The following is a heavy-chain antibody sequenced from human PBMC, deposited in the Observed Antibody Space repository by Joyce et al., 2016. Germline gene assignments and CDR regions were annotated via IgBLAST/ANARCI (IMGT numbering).Heavy chain of an antibody. CDR2: ISSDGTK. CDR3: ARAGYGDYVPTY. J-gene: IGHJ4*02. CDR1: GCTFSSYA. D-gene: IGHD4-17*01. Sequence: QEQLVESGGGVVQPGRSLRLSCAASGCTFSSYAMHWVRQAPGKGLEWVAVISSDGTKYYAGSVKGRFTISRDISKNTLYLQMSSLRPEDTAVYYCARAGYGDYVPTYWGQGTLVTVSS. V-gene: IGHV3-30-3*01.